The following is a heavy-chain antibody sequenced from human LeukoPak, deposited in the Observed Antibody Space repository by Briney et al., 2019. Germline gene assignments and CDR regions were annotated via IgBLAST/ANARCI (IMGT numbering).Heavy chain of an antibody. V-gene: IGHV3-21*01. Sequence: GGSLRLSCAASGFTFSSYSMNWVRQPPGKGREWVYSISIISSYIYYADSVKRRFTVSRDNAKNSLYLQMDSLRAEDTAVYYCARDPSGTYYPRVSGALDIWGQGTMVTVSS. CDR2: ISIISSYI. CDR1: GFTFSSYS. J-gene: IGHJ3*02. CDR3: ARDPSGTYYPRVSGALDI. D-gene: IGHD1-26*01.